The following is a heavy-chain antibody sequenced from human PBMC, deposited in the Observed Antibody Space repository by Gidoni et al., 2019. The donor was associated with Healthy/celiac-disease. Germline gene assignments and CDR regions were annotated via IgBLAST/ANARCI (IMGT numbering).Heavy chain of an antibody. J-gene: IGHJ4*01. D-gene: IGHD2-21*02. CDR3: DRERVAAMDY. CDR2: IYYSGST. CDR1: GGSTSSGDYY. V-gene: IGHV4-30-4*01. Sequence: SGGSTSSGDYYWSCIRQPSGKRPQWIGYIYYSGSTYYDPSLKRRVTISVDTSKDQLPLKLRPVTAADTAVYYCDRERVAAMDYWGQGTLVTVSS.